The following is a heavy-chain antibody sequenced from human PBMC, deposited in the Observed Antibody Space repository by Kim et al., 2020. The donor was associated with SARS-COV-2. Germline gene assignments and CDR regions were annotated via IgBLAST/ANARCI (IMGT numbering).Heavy chain of an antibody. CDR3: ARGGRAPQLLISGWLSGATYYFDY. J-gene: IGHJ4*02. CDR1: GYTFTSYD. Sequence: ASVKVSCKASGYTFTSYDINWVRQATGQGLEWMGWMNPNSGNTGYAQKFQGRVTMTRNTSISTAYMELSSLRSEDTAVYYCARGGRAPQLLISGWLSGATYYFDYWGQGTLVTVSS. V-gene: IGHV1-8*01. D-gene: IGHD1-26*01. CDR2: MNPNSGNT.